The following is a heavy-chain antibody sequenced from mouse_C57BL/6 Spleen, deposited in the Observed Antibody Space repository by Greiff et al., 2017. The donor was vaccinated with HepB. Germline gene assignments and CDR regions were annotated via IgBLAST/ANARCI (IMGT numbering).Heavy chain of an antibody. V-gene: IGHV5-17*01. CDR2: ISSGSSTI. Sequence: EVKVVESGGGLVKPGGSLKLSCAASGFTFSDYGMHWVRQAPEKGLEWVAYISSGSSTIYYADKVKGRFTISRDNAKNTPFLQMTSLRSEDTAMYYCASDDYGGNWFAYWGQGTLVTVSA. J-gene: IGHJ3*01. CDR3: ASDDYGGNWFAY. CDR1: GFTFSDYG. D-gene: IGHD2-4*01.